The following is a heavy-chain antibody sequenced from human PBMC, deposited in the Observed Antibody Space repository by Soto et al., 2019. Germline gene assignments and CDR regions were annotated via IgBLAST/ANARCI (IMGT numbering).Heavy chain of an antibody. J-gene: IGHJ6*02. CDR3: ARHVGAAGTGFLAYYYGMDV. V-gene: IGHV5-51*01. Sequence: GESLKISCRGSGYSFTSYWIGWVRQMPGKGLEWMGIIYPGDSDTRYSPSFQGQVTISADKSISTAYLQWSSLKASDTAMYYCARHVGAAGTGFLAYYYGMDVWGQGTTVTVSS. D-gene: IGHD6-13*01. CDR1: GYSFTSYW. CDR2: IYPGDSDT.